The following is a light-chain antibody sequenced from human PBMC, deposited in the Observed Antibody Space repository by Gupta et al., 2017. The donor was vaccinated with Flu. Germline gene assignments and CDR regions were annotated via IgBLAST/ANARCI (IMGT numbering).Light chain of an antibody. Sequence: SNIGSNVVSWYQHLLGTAPRLLIYNDNQRPSGVPDRLSGSKSGTSDSLAIGGLQSEDEADYYWAAWDDRLTALSADGSLTGLWVFGGGTKLSVL. CDR2: NDN. V-gene: IGLV1-44*01. CDR1: SNIGSNV. CDR3: AAWDDRLTALSADGSLTGLWV. J-gene: IGLJ3*02.